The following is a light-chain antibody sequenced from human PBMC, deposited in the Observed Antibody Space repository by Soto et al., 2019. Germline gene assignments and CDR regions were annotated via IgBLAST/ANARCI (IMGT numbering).Light chain of an antibody. V-gene: IGKV1-5*03. J-gene: IGKJ2*01. CDR1: QSISSW. CDR2: KAS. CDR3: QQYNSPYI. Sequence: DIRMTQSPSTLSAAVGDRVTITCRASQSISSWLAWYQQKPGKAPKLLIYKASSLESGVPSRFSGSGSGTEFTLTISSLQPDDFATYYCQQYNSPYIFGQGTKLEIK.